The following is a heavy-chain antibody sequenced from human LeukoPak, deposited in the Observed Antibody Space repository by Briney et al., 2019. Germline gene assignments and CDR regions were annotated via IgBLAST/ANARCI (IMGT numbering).Heavy chain of an antibody. Sequence: GRSLRLSCAASGFTFSSYSMNWVRQAPGKGLEWVSYISSSSSTLHYAHSMKGRFTIYRSNAKNSLYLKMNSLRDEATAVYSCARSYHDLLSGYYAALARDYWGQGTLVTVSS. CDR3: ARSYHDLLSGYYAALARDY. J-gene: IGHJ4*02. D-gene: IGHD3-9*01. CDR2: ISSSSSTL. CDR1: GFTFSSYS. V-gene: IGHV3-48*02.